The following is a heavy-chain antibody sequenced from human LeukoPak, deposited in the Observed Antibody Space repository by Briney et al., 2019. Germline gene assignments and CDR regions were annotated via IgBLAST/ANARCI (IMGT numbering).Heavy chain of an antibody. CDR3: AAELYGGNSDCCNFEM. CDR2: IIVGSGVT. D-gene: IGHD4-23*01. Sequence: SVRVSCEASGFTFSSSAVQWVRQARGQPLEWIGWIIVGSGVTNYAHGLQGRLTITRDMSTSTSYMELSGLTFDDTAVYYCAAELYGGNSDCCNFEMWGRGTLVTVSS. V-gene: IGHV1-58*01. J-gene: IGHJ3*02. CDR1: GFTFSSSA.